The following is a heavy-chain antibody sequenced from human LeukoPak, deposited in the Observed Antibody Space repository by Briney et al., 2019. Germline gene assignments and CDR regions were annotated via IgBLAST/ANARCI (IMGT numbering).Heavy chain of an antibody. CDR1: GFTFSSYS. CDR2: IGSSSSYI. V-gene: IGHV3-21*01. CDR3: ARTGSGGSRY. J-gene: IGHJ4*02. Sequence: GGSLRLSCAASGFTFSSYSMNWVRQAPGKGLEWVSSIGSSSSYIYYADSVKGRFTISRDNAKNSLYLQMNSLRAEDTAVYYCARTGSGGSRYWGQGTLVTVSS. D-gene: IGHD2-15*01.